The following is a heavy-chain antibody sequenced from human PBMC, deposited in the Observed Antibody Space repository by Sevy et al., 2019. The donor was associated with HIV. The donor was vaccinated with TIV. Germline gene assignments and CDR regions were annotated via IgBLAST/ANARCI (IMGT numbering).Heavy chain of an antibody. Sequence: GGCLRLSCAASGFTFSSYAMSWVRQAPGKGLEWVSAISGSGGSTYYADSVKDRFTISRDNSKNTLYLQMNSLRAEDTTVYYCAKDHTQWLVRLNAFDIWGQGTMVTVSS. V-gene: IGHV3-23*01. CDR1: GFTFSSYA. CDR2: ISGSGGST. CDR3: AKDHTQWLVRLNAFDI. D-gene: IGHD6-19*01. J-gene: IGHJ3*02.